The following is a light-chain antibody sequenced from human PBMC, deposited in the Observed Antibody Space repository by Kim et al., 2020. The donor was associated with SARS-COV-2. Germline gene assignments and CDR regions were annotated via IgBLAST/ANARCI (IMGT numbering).Light chain of an antibody. CDR3: CSYAGSYTFYV. V-gene: IGLV2-11*01. CDR2: DVS. Sequence: QSVTISCTGTISDVGGYNYVSWYQQHPGKAPKLMIYDVSTRPSGVPDRFSGSKSGNTASLTISGLQAEDEADYYCCSYAGSYTFYVFGTGTKVTVL. J-gene: IGLJ1*01. CDR1: ISDVGGYNY.